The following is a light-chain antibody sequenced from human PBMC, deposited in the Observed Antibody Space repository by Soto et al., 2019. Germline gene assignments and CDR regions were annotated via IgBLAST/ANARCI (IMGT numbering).Light chain of an antibody. CDR2: EVS. CDR1: SSDVGGYNY. V-gene: IGLV2-14*01. Sequence: QSALTQPASVSGSPGQSITISCTGTSSDVGGYNYVSWYQQHPGKAPKLIIYEVSNRHSGVSNRFSGSKSGNTASLTISGLQAEDEADYYCNSYTTSAPYVFGSGTKVTVL. J-gene: IGLJ1*01. CDR3: NSYTTSAPYV.